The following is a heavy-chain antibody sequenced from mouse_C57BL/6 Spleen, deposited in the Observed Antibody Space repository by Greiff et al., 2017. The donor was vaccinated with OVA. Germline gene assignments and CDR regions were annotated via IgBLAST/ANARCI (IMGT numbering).Heavy chain of an antibody. CDR2: INPSSGYT. CDR3: AREKDGSSYYFDY. Sequence: QVHVKQSGAELAKPGASVKLSCKASGYTFTSYWMHWVKQRPGQGLEWIGYINPSSGYTKYNQKFKDKATLTADKSSSTAYMQLSSLTYEDSAVYYCAREKDGSSYYFDYWGQGTTLTVSS. D-gene: IGHD1-1*01. J-gene: IGHJ2*01. V-gene: IGHV1-7*01. CDR1: GYTFTSYW.